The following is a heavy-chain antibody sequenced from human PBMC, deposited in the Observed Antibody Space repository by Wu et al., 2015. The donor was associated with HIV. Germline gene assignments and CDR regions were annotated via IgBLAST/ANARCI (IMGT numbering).Heavy chain of an antibody. CDR1: GYTFTGYY. CDR2: MNPNTGNR. D-gene: IGHD1-14*01. Sequence: QVQLVQSGAEVKKPGASVKVSCKASGYTFTGYYMHWVRQAPGQGLEWVGWMNPNTGNRGYAQKFQGRVTFTKNTSISTAYMDLSGLTSADTGVYFCARGYLVSRETRDYYMDVWGKGTTVSVFS. V-gene: IGHV1-8*03. CDR3: ARGYLVSRETRDYYMDV. J-gene: IGHJ6*03.